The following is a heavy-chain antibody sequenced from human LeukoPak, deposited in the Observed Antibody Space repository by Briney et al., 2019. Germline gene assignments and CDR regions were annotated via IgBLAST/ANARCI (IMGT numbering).Heavy chain of an antibody. CDR2: ISGSGGST. Sequence: AGGSLRLSCAASGFTFSSYAMSWVRQAPGKGLEWVSAISGSGGSTYYADSVKGRFTISRDNSKNTLYLQMNSLRAEDTAVYYCAKEGQEYQLLYYYYYMDVWGKGTTVTVSS. CDR3: AKEGQEYQLLYYYYYMDV. CDR1: GFTFSSYA. D-gene: IGHD2-2*01. J-gene: IGHJ6*03. V-gene: IGHV3-23*01.